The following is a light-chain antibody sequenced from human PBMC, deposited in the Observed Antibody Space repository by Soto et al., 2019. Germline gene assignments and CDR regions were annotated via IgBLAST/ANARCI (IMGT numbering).Light chain of an antibody. CDR2: KAS. CDR3: QQYNSYSLT. CDR1: QTISSW. V-gene: IGKV1-5*03. J-gene: IGKJ1*01. Sequence: DIRMTQSPSTLSGSVGDRVTITCRASQTISSWLAWYQQKPGKAPKLLIYKASTLKSGVPSRFSGSGSGTEFTLTISSLQPDDFATYYYQQYNSYSLTFGQGTKVDI.